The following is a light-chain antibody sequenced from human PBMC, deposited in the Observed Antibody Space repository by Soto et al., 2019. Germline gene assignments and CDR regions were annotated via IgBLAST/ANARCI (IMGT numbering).Light chain of an antibody. CDR1: QTSSSW. CDR2: RAS. V-gene: IGKV1-5*03. CDR3: QQYSRCST. J-gene: IGKJ1*01. Sequence: DIQVTQSLSTLSASVGDRVTITCRASQTSSSWLAWYQQKPGMAPKLLIYRASTLQSGVPSRFSGSGSGTEFTLPISSLQPDDFATYYCQQYSRCSTCGQGTKVELK.